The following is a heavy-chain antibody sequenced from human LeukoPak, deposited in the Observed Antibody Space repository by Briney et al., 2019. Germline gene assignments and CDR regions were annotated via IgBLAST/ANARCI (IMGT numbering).Heavy chain of an antibody. Sequence: GRSLRLSCAASGFTFSSYAMHWVRQAPGKGLEWVAVISYDGSNKYYADSVKGRFTISRDNSKNTLYLQKNSLRAEDTAAYYCARGSANYYDSSGYSGPWGQGTLVTVSS. D-gene: IGHD3-22*01. CDR2: ISYDGSNK. J-gene: IGHJ5*02. CDR3: ARGSANYYDSSGYSGP. V-gene: IGHV3-30*04. CDR1: GFTFSSYA.